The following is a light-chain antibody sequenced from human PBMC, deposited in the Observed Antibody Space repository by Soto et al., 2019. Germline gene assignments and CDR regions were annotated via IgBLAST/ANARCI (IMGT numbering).Light chain of an antibody. Sequence: EIVLPQSPGTLSLSPGERATLYCRASQSVTSSYLAWYQQKPGQAPRLLISGASSRATGIPDRFSGSGSGTDFTLTISRLEPEDLAVYYCQQYSTSRLTCGGGTKVEIK. CDR3: QQYSTSRLT. J-gene: IGKJ4*01. CDR1: QSVTSSY. V-gene: IGKV3-20*01. CDR2: GAS.